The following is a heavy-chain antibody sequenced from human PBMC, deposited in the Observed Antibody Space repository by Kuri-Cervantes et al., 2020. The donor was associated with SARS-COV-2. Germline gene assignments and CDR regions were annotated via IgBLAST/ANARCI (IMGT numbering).Heavy chain of an antibody. D-gene: IGHD2-21*01. CDR3: ARHMEENERATNWFDP. CDR2: IYTSGST. CDR1: GGSISSYY. V-gene: IGHV4-4*07. J-gene: IGHJ5*02. Sequence: ESLKISCTVSGGSISSYYWSWIRQPAGKGLEWIGRIYTSGSTNYNPSLKSRVTMSVDTSKNQFSLKLSSVTAADTAVYYCARHMEENERATNWFDPWGQGTLVTVSS.